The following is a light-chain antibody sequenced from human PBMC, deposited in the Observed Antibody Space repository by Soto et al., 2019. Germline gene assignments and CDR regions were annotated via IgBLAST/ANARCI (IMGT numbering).Light chain of an antibody. CDR1: SSNIGADYD. CDR2: DNS. Sequence: QSVLTQPPSVSGAPGLRVTISCTGSSSNIGADYDVHWYQQLPGTAPNLLIYDNSNRPSGVPDRFSGSKSGTSASLAITGLQAEDEADYYCQSYDSSLSAVVFGGGTKVTVL. V-gene: IGLV1-40*01. J-gene: IGLJ3*02. CDR3: QSYDSSLSAVV.